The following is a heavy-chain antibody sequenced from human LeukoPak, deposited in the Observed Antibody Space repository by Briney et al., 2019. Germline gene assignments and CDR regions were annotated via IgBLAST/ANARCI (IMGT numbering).Heavy chain of an antibody. CDR3: ARGRRVRSTMVRGVITASNWFDP. J-gene: IGHJ5*02. V-gene: IGHV4-34*01. Sequence: PSETLSLTCAVYGGSFSGYYWSWIRQPPGKGLEWIGEINHSGSTNYNPSLKSRVTISVDTSKNQFSLKLSSVTAADTAVYYCARGRRVRSTMVRGVITASNWFDPWGQGTLVTVSS. D-gene: IGHD3-10*01. CDR2: INHSGST. CDR1: GGSFSGYY.